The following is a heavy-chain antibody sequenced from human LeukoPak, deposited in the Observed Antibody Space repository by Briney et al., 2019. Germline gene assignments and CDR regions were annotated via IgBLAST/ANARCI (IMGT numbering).Heavy chain of an antibody. CDR1: GYTFTSYD. J-gene: IGHJ2*01. D-gene: IGHD1-26*01. V-gene: IGHV1-8*01. Sequence: ASVKVSCKASGYTFTSYDINWVRQATGQGLEWMGWMNPNSGNTGYAQKFQGRVTMTRDTSISTAYMELSRLRSDDTAVYYCARGVGPRYFDLWGRGTLVTVSS. CDR3: ARGVGPRYFDL. CDR2: MNPNSGNT.